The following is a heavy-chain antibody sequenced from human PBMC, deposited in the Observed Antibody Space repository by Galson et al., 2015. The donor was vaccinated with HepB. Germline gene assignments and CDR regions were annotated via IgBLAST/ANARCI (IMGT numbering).Heavy chain of an antibody. V-gene: IGHV3-48*02. J-gene: IGHJ6*02. CDR1: GFTFSNYN. CDR2: ITSSSTII. D-gene: IGHD1-14*01. Sequence: SLRLSCAASGFTFSNYNTNWVRQAQGKGLEWVSYITSSSTIIYYADSVKGRFTISRDNGKNSLYLQMNSLRDEDTAVYYCAREAVTTYGLDVWGQGTTVTVSS. CDR3: AREAVTTYGLDV.